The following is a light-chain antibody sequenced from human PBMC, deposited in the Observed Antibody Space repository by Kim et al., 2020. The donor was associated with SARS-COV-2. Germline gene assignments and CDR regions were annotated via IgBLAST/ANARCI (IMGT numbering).Light chain of an antibody. CDR1: NSNIGAGYD. Sequence: QSVLTQPPSVSGAPGQSVSISCTGSNSNIGAGYDVHWYQQHPGTVPKVLIHRNNNRPSGVPDRFSGSKSGTSASLAITGLQPEDEADYYCQSYDSTLSGFYVFGTGTKVTVL. CDR2: RNN. CDR3: QSYDSTLSGFYV. J-gene: IGLJ1*01. V-gene: IGLV1-40*01.